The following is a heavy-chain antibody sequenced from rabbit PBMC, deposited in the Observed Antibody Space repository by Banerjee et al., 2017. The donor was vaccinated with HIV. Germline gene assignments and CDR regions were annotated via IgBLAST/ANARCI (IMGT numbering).Heavy chain of an antibody. CDR3: ARGSAYAGAGYAL. D-gene: IGHD4-2*01. V-gene: IGHV1S40*01. CDR2: IGAGSGTT. Sequence: VRQAPGKGLEWIGCIGAGSGTTYYASWAKGRFTISKTSSTTVALQMTSLTAADTATYFCARGSAYAGAGYALWGQGTLVTVS. J-gene: IGHJ4*01.